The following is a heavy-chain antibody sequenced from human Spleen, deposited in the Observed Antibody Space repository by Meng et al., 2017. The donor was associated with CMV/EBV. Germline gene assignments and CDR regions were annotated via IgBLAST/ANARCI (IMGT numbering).Heavy chain of an antibody. CDR2: IYPGDSDT. V-gene: IGHV5-51*01. J-gene: IGHJ3*02. CDR3: ARQSLIFGVLTDREFDI. Sequence: KVSCKGSGYSFTSYWIGWVRQMPGKGLEWMGIIYPGDSDTRYSPSLQGQLTISVDKSISTAYAQWSSLRASDTAIYYCARQSLIFGVLTDREFDIWGQGTVVTVSS. CDR1: GYSFTSYW. D-gene: IGHD3-3*01.